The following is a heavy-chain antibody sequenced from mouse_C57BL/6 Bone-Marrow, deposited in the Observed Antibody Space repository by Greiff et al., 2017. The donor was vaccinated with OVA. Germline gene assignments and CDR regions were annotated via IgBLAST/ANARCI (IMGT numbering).Heavy chain of an antibody. J-gene: IGHJ2*01. Sequence: VQLQESGAELVKPGASVKLSCKASGYTFTSYGISWVKQSTGQGLEWIGEIYPRSGNTYYNEKFKGKATLTADKSSSTAYMELRSLTSEDSAVYFCARNYGSSPFDYWGQGTTLTVSS. CDR3: ARNYGSSPFDY. CDR1: GYTFTSYG. V-gene: IGHV1-81*01. CDR2: IYPRSGNT. D-gene: IGHD1-1*01.